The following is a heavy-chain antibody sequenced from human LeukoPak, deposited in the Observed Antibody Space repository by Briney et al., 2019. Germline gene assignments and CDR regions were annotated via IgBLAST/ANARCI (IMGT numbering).Heavy chain of an antibody. Sequence: SETLSLTCTVSGGSISSSYYYWGWLRQPPGKGLVWVGSIYYSGSTYYNPSLKSRVTISVDTSKNQYSLKLRSVTAADTAVYYCARAPIVATTNYYYYYGMDVWGQGTTVTVSS. V-gene: IGHV4-39*01. D-gene: IGHD5-12*01. CDR1: GGSISSSYYY. CDR3: ARAPIVATTNYYYYYGMDV. CDR2: IYYSGST. J-gene: IGHJ6*02.